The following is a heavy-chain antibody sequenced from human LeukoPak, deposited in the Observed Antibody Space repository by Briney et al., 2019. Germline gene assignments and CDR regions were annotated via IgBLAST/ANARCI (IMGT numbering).Heavy chain of an antibody. J-gene: IGHJ6*02. CDR3: ARADIVATFYYYYGMDV. D-gene: IGHD5-12*01. CDR2: ISSNSSYI. CDR1: GFTFSSYS. V-gene: IGHV3-21*01. Sequence: GGSLRLSCAASGFTFSSYSMNWVRQAPGKGLEWVSSISSNSSYIYYADSVKGRFTISRDNAKNSLYLQMNSLRAEDTAVYYCARADIVATFYYYYGMDVWGQGTTVTVSS.